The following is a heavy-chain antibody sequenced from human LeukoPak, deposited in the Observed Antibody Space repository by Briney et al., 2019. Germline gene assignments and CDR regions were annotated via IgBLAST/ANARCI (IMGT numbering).Heavy chain of an antibody. CDR1: GGSISSSSYY. J-gene: IGHJ3*02. D-gene: IGHD3-10*01. CDR2: IYYSGST. CDR3: ARDSGLLWFGELLGGAFDI. V-gene: IGHV4-39*07. Sequence: SETLSLTCTVSGGSISSSSYYWGWIRQPPGKGLEWIGSIYYSGSTYYNPSLKSRVTISVDTSKNQFSLKLSSVTAADTAVYYCARDSGLLWFGELLGGAFDIWGQGTMVTVSS.